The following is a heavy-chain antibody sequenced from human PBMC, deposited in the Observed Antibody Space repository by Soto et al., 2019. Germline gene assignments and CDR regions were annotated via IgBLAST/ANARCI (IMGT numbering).Heavy chain of an antibody. CDR2: IDSDGNT. CDR1: GFTFSTYW. D-gene: IGHD6-19*01. CDR3: VRDEEWLVENL. Sequence: AGGSLRLSCAASGFTFSTYWMHWVRQPPGKGLVWVSRIDSDGNTNYADSVKGRFTISRDNAKDTLFLQMNDLRGEDTAVYYCVRDEEWLVENLWGQGTLVTVSS. V-gene: IGHV3-74*01. J-gene: IGHJ4*01.